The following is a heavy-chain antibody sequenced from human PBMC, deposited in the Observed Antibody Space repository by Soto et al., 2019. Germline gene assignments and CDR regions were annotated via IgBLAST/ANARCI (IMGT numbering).Heavy chain of an antibody. CDR3: ARDPRKGYSTSWYYYFQH. CDR2: IIPIFGTA. J-gene: IGHJ1*01. D-gene: IGHD6-13*01. V-gene: IGHV1-69*06. Sequence: GASVKVSCKASGGTFSSYAISWVRQAPGQGLEWMGGIIPIFGTANYAQKFQGRVTITADKSTSTAYMELSSLRSEDTAVYYCARDPRKGYSTSWYYYFQHWGELTLFPASP. CDR1: GGTFSSYA.